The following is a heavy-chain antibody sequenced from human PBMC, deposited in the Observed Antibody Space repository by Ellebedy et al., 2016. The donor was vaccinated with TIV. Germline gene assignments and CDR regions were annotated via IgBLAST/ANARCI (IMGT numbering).Heavy chain of an antibody. V-gene: IGHV3-66*01. CDR2: FYRGGDT. Sequence: GESLKISCAASGFSVSGAYMSWVRQAPGRSLEWVSLFYRGGDTSYADSVKGRFTISRDNSKKTVFLQMNSLRVEDTATYYCVAGNYYGLGEFWGPGTLVTVSS. CDR1: GFSVSGAY. J-gene: IGHJ4*02. CDR3: VAGNYYGLGEF. D-gene: IGHD3-10*01.